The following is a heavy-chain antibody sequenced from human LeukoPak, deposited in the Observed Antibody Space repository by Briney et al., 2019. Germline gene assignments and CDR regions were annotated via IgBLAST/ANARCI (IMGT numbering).Heavy chain of an antibody. CDR3: ARHPYHNDYGDLDNAFDI. Sequence: SETLSLTCTVSGGSISSSSYYWGWIRQPPGKGLEWIGGIYYSGSTYYNPSLKSRVTISVDTSKNQFSLKLSSVTAADTAVYYCARHPYHNDYGDLDNAFDIWGQGTMVTVSS. J-gene: IGHJ3*02. V-gene: IGHV4-39*01. CDR1: GGSISSSSYY. CDR2: IYYSGST. D-gene: IGHD4-17*01.